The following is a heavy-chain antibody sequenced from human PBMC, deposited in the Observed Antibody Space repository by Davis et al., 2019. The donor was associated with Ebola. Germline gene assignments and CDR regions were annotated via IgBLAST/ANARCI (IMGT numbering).Heavy chain of an antibody. CDR2: ISAYNGNI. CDR1: GYTFNIYG. J-gene: IGHJ6*04. V-gene: IGHV1-18*01. CDR3: ARDGYSSGWYNDYGMDV. Sequence: AASVKVSCKASGYTFNIYGIIWVRQAPGQGLEWMGWISAYNGNINYVQKLQGRVTMTTDTSTSTAYMELRSLRSDDTAVYYCARDGYSSGWYNDYGMDVWGKGTTVTVSS. D-gene: IGHD6-19*01.